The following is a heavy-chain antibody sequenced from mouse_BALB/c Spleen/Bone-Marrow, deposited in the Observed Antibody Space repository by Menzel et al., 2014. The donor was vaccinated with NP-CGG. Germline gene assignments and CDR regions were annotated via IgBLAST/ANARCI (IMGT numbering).Heavy chain of an antibody. CDR1: GYAFTNYL. Sequence: VQLQQSGAELVRPGTSVKVSCKASGYAFTNYLIDWVKQRPGQGLEWIGVINPGSGGTNYNEKFKGKATLTADKSSSTAYMRLSSLTSDDSAVYFCARWDYAMDYWGQGTSVTVSS. J-gene: IGHJ4*01. CDR3: ARWDYAMDY. V-gene: IGHV1-54*01. CDR2: INPGSGGT.